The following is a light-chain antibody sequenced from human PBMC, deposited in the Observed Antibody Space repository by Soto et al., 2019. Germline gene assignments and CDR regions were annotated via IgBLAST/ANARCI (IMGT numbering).Light chain of an antibody. CDR3: QSYDSSNHAV. Sequence: NFMLTQPHSLSESPGKTVTISCTGSSFSIASNYVQWYQQRPGSAPTTVIYEDNQRPSGVPDRFSGSIDSSSNSASLTISGLKTEDEADYYCQSYDSSNHAVFGGGTQLTVL. J-gene: IGLJ7*01. CDR2: EDN. CDR1: SFSIASNY. V-gene: IGLV6-57*02.